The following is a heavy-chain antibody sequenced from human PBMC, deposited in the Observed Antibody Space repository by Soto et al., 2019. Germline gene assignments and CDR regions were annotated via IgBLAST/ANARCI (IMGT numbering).Heavy chain of an antibody. CDR1: GFTFSSYW. D-gene: IGHD6-13*01. J-gene: IGHJ4*02. CDR3: ARVRSQYSSSWFDY. Sequence: GGSLRLSCAASGFTFSSYWMHWVRQAPGKGLVWVSHVNSDGSSTTYADSVKGRFAISRDNAKNTLYLQMNSLRAEDTAVYYCARVRSQYSSSWFDYWGQGTLVTVSS. CDR2: VNSDGSST. V-gene: IGHV3-74*01.